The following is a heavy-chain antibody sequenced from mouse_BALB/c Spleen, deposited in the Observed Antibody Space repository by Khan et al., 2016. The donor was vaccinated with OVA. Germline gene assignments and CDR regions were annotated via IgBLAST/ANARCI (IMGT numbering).Heavy chain of an antibody. CDR3: ARGWDWYFDD. D-gene: IGHD3-3*01. Sequence: EVQLQESGGGLVQPGGSMKLSCVVSGFSFSNYWMNWVRQSPERGFEWFAEIRLKSNIYATHYAESVRGRFTISRDDSRCSVYLQTNNLGAEDTGIYCCARGWDWYFDDWGAGTTVTVSA. CDR1: GFSFSNYW. V-gene: IGHV6-6*02. CDR2: IRLKSNIYAT. J-gene: IGHJ1*01.